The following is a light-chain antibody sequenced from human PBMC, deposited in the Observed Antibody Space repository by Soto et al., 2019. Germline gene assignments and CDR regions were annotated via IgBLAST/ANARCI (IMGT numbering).Light chain of an antibody. Sequence: EVVLTQSPATLSLSPGERATLSCRASQSVTKYLAWYQQKPGQALRLLIYDVSKRATGIPARFSGSGSETDFTLTISSLEPGDFATYYCQQLDSFLVTFGGGTKVEIK. CDR3: QQLDSFLVT. J-gene: IGKJ4*01. V-gene: IGKV3-11*01. CDR1: QSVTKY. CDR2: DVS.